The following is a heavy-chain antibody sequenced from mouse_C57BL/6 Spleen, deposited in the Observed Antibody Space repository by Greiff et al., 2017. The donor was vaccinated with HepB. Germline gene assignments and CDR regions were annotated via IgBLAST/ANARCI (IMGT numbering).Heavy chain of an antibody. CDR1: GFTFSSYT. V-gene: IGHV5-9*01. CDR2: ISGGGGNT. J-gene: IGHJ1*03. Sequence: EVKVVESGGGLVKPGGSLKLSCAASGFTFSSYTMSWVRQTPEKRLEWVATISGGGGNTYYPDSVKGRFTISRDNAKNTLYLQMSSLRSEDTALYYCARQGKLWYFDVWGTGTTVTVSS. CDR3: ARQGKLWYFDV.